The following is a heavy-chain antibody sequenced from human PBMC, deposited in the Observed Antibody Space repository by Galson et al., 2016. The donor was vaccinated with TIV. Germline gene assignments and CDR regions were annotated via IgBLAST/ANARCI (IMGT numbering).Heavy chain of an antibody. Sequence: SLRLSCAASGFTFSSYAMSWVRQAPGKGLEWVSGISSSGGSTYYPDSVKGRFTISRDNSKKTRDLQMNSLRAEDTAVYYGVKVRWELLPRGAFDIWGQGKKVTVSS. J-gene: IGHJ3*02. CDR2: ISSSGGST. V-gene: IGHV3-23*01. CDR3: VKVRWELLPRGAFDI. D-gene: IGHD1-26*01. CDR1: GFTFSSYA.